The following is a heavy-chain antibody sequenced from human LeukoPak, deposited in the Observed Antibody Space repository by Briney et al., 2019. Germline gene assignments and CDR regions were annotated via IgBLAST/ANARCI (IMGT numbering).Heavy chain of an antibody. J-gene: IGHJ4*02. CDR3: AKHYGSGTYDYFDY. V-gene: IGHV3-23*01. CDR2: ISGSGGST. Sequence: PGGSLRLSCAASGFTFSSCAMSWVRQAPGKGLEWVSGISGSGGSTYYADSVKGRFTISRDNSKNTLYLGMNSLRAEDTAVYYCAKHYGSGTYDYFDYWGQGTLVTVSS. CDR1: GFTFSSCA. D-gene: IGHD3-10*01.